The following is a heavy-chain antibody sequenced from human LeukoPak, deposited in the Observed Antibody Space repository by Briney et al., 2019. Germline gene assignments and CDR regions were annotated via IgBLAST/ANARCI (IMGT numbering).Heavy chain of an antibody. D-gene: IGHD2-2*01. V-gene: IGHV6-1*01. Sequence: SQTLSLTCAISGDSVSSNSAAWNWIRQSPSRGLEWLGRTYYRSKWYNDYAVSVKSRITINPDTSKNQFSLQLNSVTPEDTAVYYCARASTIVVVPAAWDYYYGMDVWGQEPTVTVSS. CDR1: GDSVSSNSAA. J-gene: IGHJ6*02. CDR3: ARASTIVVVPAAWDYYYGMDV. CDR2: TYYRSKWYN.